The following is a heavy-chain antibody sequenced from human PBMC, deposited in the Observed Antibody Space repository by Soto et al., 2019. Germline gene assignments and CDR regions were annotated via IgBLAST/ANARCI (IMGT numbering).Heavy chain of an antibody. D-gene: IGHD3-9*01. CDR1: GYTFASYA. CDR2: INAGNGNT. V-gene: IGHV1-3*01. Sequence: ASVKVSCKASGYTFASYARHWVRQAPGQRLEWMGWINAGNGNTKYSQKFQGRVTITRDTSASTAYMELSSLRSEDTAVYYCARMSRKDYDILTGYPGAFDYWGQGTLVTVS. CDR3: ARMSRKDYDILTGYPGAFDY. J-gene: IGHJ4*02.